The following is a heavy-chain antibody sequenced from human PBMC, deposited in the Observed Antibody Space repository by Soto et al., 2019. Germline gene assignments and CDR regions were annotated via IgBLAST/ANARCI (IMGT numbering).Heavy chain of an antibody. D-gene: IGHD4-4*01. CDR2: ISGSGGST. V-gene: IGHV3-23*01. Sequence: EVQLLESGGGLVQPGGSLRLSCAASGFTFSSYAMSWVRQAPGKGLEWVSAISGSGGSTYYADPVKVRFTISRDNSKISLYLQMNSLRAEDTAVYSCAKRAAYYSNYGYADYWGQGTLVTVSS. CDR3: AKRAAYYSNYGYADY. J-gene: IGHJ4*02. CDR1: GFTFSSYA.